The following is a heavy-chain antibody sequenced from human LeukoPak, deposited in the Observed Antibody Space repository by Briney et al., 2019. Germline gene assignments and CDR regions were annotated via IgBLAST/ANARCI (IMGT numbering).Heavy chain of an antibody. V-gene: IGHV3-48*03. J-gene: IGHJ4*02. Sequence: GGSLRLSCVASGFTFSSYEMSWVRQAPGKGLEWVSEISGSGTTIFYADSVKGRFTVSRDNAKNSLYLQMNSLRAEDTAVYYCAKWQPFDYWGQGTLVTVSS. CDR3: AKWQPFDY. D-gene: IGHD1-26*01. CDR2: ISGSGTTI. CDR1: GFTFSSYE.